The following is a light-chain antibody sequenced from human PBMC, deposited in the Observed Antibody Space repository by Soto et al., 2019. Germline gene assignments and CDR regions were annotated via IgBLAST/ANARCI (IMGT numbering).Light chain of an antibody. V-gene: IGLV1-40*01. CDR3: QSYDSSLSALYV. CDR1: SSNIGAGYD. J-gene: IGLJ1*01. CDR2: GNS. Sequence: QSVLTQPPSVSGAPGQRVTISCTGSSSNIGAGYDVHWYQQLPGTAPKLLIYGNSNRPSGVPDRFSGSKSGTSASLAITRLQAEDEADYYCQSYDSSLSALYVFGTGTKVT.